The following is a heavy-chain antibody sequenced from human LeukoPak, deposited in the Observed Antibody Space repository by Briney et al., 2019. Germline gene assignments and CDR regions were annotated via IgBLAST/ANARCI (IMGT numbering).Heavy chain of an antibody. J-gene: IGHJ4*02. D-gene: IGHD4-17*01. CDR2: IWYDGSNT. Sequence: GRSLRLSCAASGFTFASYDMHWVRQAPGKGLEWVALIWYDGSNTYYADSVKGRFTISRDNSKNTLYLQMNSLRAEDTAVYYCAKDPALTTVTTDGNYWGQGTLVTVSS. CDR3: AKDPALTTVTTDGNY. V-gene: IGHV3-33*06. CDR1: GFTFASYD.